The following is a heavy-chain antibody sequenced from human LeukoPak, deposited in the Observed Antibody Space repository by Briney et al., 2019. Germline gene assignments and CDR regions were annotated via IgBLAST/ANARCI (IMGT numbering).Heavy chain of an antibody. D-gene: IGHD3-3*01. CDR2: ISAYNGNT. V-gene: IGHV1-18*01. CDR3: ARGPPTIFGVVIIYPLSWFDP. J-gene: IGHJ5*02. Sequence: ASVKVSCKASGYTFTSYGISWVRQAPGQGLEWMGWISAYNGNTNYAQKLQGRVTMTTDTSTSTAYMELRSLRSEDTAVYYCARGPPTIFGVVIIYPLSWFDPWGQGTLVTVSS. CDR1: GYTFTSYG.